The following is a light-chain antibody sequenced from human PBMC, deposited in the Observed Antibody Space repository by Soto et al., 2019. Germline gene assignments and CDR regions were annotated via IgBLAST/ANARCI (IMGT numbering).Light chain of an antibody. CDR3: SSYTSISSLL. J-gene: IGLJ2*01. CDR2: DVS. V-gene: IGLV2-14*01. CDR1: SSDVGGYNY. Sequence: QSALTQPASVSGSPGQSITISCTGTSSDVGGYNYVSWYQQHPGKAPKLMIYDVSSRPSGVSNRFSGSKSGNTASLTISGLQAEDEVDYYCSSYTSISSLLFGGGTKLTVL.